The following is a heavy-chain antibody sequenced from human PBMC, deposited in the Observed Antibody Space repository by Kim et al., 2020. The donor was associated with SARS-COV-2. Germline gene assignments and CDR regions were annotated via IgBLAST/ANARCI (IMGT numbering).Heavy chain of an antibody. CDR1: GFTFSSYA. CDR3: AKDEPFQWELSTYTYFDY. J-gene: IGHJ4*02. Sequence: GGSLRLSCAASGFTFSSYAMSWVRQAPGKGLEWVSSISGSGGSTYYADSVKGRFTISRDNSKNTLYLQMNSLRAEDTAVYYCAKDEPFQWELSTYTYFDYCGQGTLVTVSS. V-gene: IGHV3-23*01. D-gene: IGHD1-26*01. CDR2: ISGSGGST.